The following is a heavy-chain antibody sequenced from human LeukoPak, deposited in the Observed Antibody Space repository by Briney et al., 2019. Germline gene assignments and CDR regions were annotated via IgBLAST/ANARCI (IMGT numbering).Heavy chain of an antibody. CDR1: GGSISNSNFY. J-gene: IGHJ6*03. CDR3: ARTIAYCGGDCYFVGSGRSNYYYYMDV. Sequence: PSETLSLTCTVSGGSISNSNFYWGWIRQPPGKGLEWIETIYYSGSTYYNPSLKSRVTISVDTSKNQFSLKLSSVTAADTAVYYCARTIAYCGGDCYFVGSGRSNYYYYMDVWGKGTTVTISS. D-gene: IGHD2-21*02. CDR2: IYYSGST. V-gene: IGHV4-39*07.